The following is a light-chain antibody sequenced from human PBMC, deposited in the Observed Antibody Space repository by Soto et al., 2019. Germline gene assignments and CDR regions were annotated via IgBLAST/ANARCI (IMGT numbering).Light chain of an antibody. CDR2: DAS. CDR1: QDIVNY. Sequence: DIQMTQSPSSLSASVGDRVTITCQASQDIVNYLNWYQQKPGKAPKLLIYDASNLETGVPSRFSGSGSGTDFTFTISSPQPEDIATYYCQQYDNLPLTFGPGTKVDIK. J-gene: IGKJ3*01. V-gene: IGKV1-33*01. CDR3: QQYDNLPLT.